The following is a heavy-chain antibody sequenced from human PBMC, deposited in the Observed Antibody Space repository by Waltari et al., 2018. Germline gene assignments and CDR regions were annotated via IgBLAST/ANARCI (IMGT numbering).Heavy chain of an antibody. J-gene: IGHJ3*02. CDR3: AKVAGPSLADAFDI. CDR1: GYIFIDYH. CDR2: VDPEDGET. Sequence: EVQLVQSGAEVKKPGATVKITCKVSGYIFIDYHMHLCQQAPGKGLEWMGLVDPEDGETIYAEKFQGRVTITADTSTDTAYMELSSLRSEDTAVYYCAKVAGPSLADAFDIWGQGTMVTVSS. D-gene: IGHD6-13*01. V-gene: IGHV1-69-2*01.